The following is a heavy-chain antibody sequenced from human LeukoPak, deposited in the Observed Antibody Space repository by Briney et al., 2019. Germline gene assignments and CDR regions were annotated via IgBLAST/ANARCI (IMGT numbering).Heavy chain of an antibody. CDR3: ARLKDDVTKLDY. Sequence: GGSLRLSCAASGFTFSTYWMSWVRQAPGKGLEWVANINQDGSQKRYVDPVQGRFTTSRDNTKNSLFLQMNSLRAEDTAVYYCARLKDDVTKLDYWGQGTLVTVSS. V-gene: IGHV3-7*01. D-gene: IGHD2-8*01. CDR1: GFTFSTYW. J-gene: IGHJ4*02. CDR2: INQDGSQK.